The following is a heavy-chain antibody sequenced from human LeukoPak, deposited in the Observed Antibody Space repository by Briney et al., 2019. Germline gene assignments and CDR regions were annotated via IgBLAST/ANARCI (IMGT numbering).Heavy chain of an antibody. J-gene: IGHJ6*02. Sequence: ASVKVSCKASGYTFTAYHMHWVRQAPGQGLEWMGRINPNSGDTNYAQKFQGRVTMTRDTSISTAYMELSSLRSEDTAVYYCARITNYDFWSGYFNYYYYGMDVWGQGTTVTVSS. CDR2: INPNSGDT. V-gene: IGHV1-2*06. D-gene: IGHD3-3*01. CDR3: ARITNYDFWSGYFNYYYYGMDV. CDR1: GYTFTAYH.